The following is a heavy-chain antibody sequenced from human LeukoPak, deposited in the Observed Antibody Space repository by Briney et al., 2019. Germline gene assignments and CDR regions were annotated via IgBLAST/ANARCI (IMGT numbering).Heavy chain of an antibody. J-gene: IGHJ4*02. CDR3: ARDDSSGYYFDY. Sequence: SETLSLTCTVSGGSISSSSYYWGWIRQPPGKGLEWIGSIYYSGSTYYSPSLKSRVTISVDTSKNQFSLKLSSVTAADTAVYYCARDDSSGYYFDYWGQGTLVTVSS. V-gene: IGHV4-39*02. CDR2: IYYSGST. D-gene: IGHD3-22*01. CDR1: GGSISSSSYY.